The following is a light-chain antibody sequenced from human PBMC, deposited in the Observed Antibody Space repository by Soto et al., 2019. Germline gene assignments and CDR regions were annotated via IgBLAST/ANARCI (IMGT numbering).Light chain of an antibody. J-gene: IGKJ5*01. CDR3: HQRNK. V-gene: IGKV3-11*01. CDR2: DAS. Sequence: EIMLAQSPAAVALSPGERATRSCRASQSVSSKLAWYQQKPGQAPRLLIYDASNRATGIPARFSGSRSGTDFTLTISSLEPEDFGVYFCHQRNKFGQGTRLEI. CDR1: QSVSSK.